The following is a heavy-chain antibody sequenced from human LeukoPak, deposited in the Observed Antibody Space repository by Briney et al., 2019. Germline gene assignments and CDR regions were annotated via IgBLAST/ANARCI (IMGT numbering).Heavy chain of an antibody. CDR3: AVAIAAQPVDY. J-gene: IGHJ4*02. CDR1: GGSISSGSYY. Sequence: SETLSLTCTVSGGSISSGSYYWSWIRQPAGKGLEWIGRIYTSGSTNYNPSLKSRVTISVDTSKNQFSLKLSSVTAADTAVYYCAVAIAAQPVDYWGQGTLVTVSS. CDR2: IYTSGST. D-gene: IGHD6-6*01. V-gene: IGHV4-61*02.